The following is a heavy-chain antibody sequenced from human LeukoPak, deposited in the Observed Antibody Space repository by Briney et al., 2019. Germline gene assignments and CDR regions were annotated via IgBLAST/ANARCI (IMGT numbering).Heavy chain of an antibody. CDR2: ISSSGSTI. Sequence: PGGSLRLSCAASGFTFSSYEMNWVRQAPGKGLEWVSYISSSGSTIYYADSVKGRFTISRDNAKNSLYLQMNSLRAEDTAVYYCARVHTGGNYFDYWGQGTLVTVSS. CDR1: GFTFSSYE. V-gene: IGHV3-48*03. CDR3: ARVHTGGNYFDY. D-gene: IGHD3-16*01. J-gene: IGHJ4*02.